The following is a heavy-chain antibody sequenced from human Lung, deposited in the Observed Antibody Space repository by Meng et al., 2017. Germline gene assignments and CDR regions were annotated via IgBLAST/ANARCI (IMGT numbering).Heavy chain of an antibody. Sequence: QVQLQQWGAGRLKPSETLSLTCVVSGGSFSDYYWSWIRQPPGKGLEWIGEINHSGSTNYNPSLESRATISVDTSQNNLSLKLSSATAADSAVYYCARGPTTMAHDFDYWGQGTLVTVSS. CDR2: INHSGST. D-gene: IGHD4-11*01. J-gene: IGHJ4*02. CDR3: ARGPTTMAHDFDY. V-gene: IGHV4-34*01. CDR1: GGSFSDYY.